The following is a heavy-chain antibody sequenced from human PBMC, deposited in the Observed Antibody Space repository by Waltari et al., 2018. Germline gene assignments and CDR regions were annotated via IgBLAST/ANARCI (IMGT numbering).Heavy chain of an antibody. Sequence: QVYLVQSGAEVKKPGSSVKVSCKAFGGPFSSFVISWVRQAPGQGIEWMGEILPILDRTNYAQRFQCRVTITADKSANTAYMELNSLRPEDTAFYYCALLHSRMAMIQKFDYWGQGALVTVSS. CDR1: GGPFSSFV. V-gene: IGHV1-69*10. D-gene: IGHD5-12*01. CDR2: ILPILDRT. CDR3: ALLHSRMAMIQKFDY. J-gene: IGHJ4*02.